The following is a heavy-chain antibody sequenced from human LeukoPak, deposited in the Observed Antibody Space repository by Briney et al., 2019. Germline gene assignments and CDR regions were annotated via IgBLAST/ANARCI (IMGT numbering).Heavy chain of an antibody. CDR3: AKRGVVIRVILVGFHKEASYFDS. CDR2: ISDSGSGT. V-gene: IGHV3-23*01. J-gene: IGHJ4*02. D-gene: IGHD3-22*01. CDR1: GITLSNYC. Sequence: GGSLRLSCAVSGITLSNYCMSWIRQAPGKGLEWVAGISDSGSGTNHADSVKGRFTISRDNRKNTLYPQMNSLRAEDTAVYFCAKRGVVIRVILVGFHKEASYFDSWGQGALVTVSS.